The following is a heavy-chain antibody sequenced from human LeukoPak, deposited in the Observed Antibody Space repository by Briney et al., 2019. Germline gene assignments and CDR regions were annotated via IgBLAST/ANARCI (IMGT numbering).Heavy chain of an antibody. Sequence: GGSLRLSCAASRFTFSSYSMNWVRQAPGKGLEWVSSISSSSSYIYYADSVKGRFSISRDNAKNSLYLQMNSLRAEDTAVYYCAKDRRRDDVLTGSFSDWGQGTLVTVSS. J-gene: IGHJ4*02. D-gene: IGHD3-9*01. CDR2: ISSSSSYI. V-gene: IGHV3-21*01. CDR1: RFTFSSYS. CDR3: AKDRRRDDVLTGSFSD.